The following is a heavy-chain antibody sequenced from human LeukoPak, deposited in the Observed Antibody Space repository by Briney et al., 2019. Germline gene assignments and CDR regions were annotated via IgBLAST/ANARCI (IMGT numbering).Heavy chain of an antibody. CDR2: INPNSGGT. CDR1: GYTFTGYY. Sequence: ASVKVSCKASGYTFTGYYMHWVRQAPGQGLEWMGRINPNSGGTNYAQKFQGRVTMTSHTSISTAYMELSRLRSDDTAVYYCARGDSTSSKFYWFDPWGQGTLVTVSS. J-gene: IGHJ5*02. CDR3: ARGDSTSSKFYWFDP. D-gene: IGHD6-6*01. V-gene: IGHV1-2*06.